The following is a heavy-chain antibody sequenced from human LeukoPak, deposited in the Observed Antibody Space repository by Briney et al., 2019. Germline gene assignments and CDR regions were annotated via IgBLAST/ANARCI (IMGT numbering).Heavy chain of an antibody. CDR1: GYTFTSYD. Sequence: ASLKVSCTASGYTFTSYDINWVRQATGQGLEWIGGMNRNGGNTGYAHKVQGRVTITRNNSISTAYMQLSSLRSEDTAMYYCASVRGASSIAAAGTLTFWGQGTMVTVSS. J-gene: IGHJ3*01. V-gene: IGHV1-8*03. CDR2: MNRNGGNT. D-gene: IGHD6-13*01. CDR3: ASVRGASSIAAAGTLTF.